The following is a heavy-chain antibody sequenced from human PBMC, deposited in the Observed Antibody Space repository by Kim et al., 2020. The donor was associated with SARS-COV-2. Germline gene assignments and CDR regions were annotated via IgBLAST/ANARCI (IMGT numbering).Heavy chain of an antibody. J-gene: IGHJ4*02. CDR3: ARDPLKYYDFWSGYDY. D-gene: IGHD3-3*01. CDR1: GGSISSYY. Sequence: SETLSLTCTVSGGSISSYYWSWIRQPAGKGLEWIGRIYTSGSTNYNPSLKSRVTMSVDTSKNQFSLKLSSVTAADTAVYYCARDPLKYYDFWSGYDYWGQGTLVTVSS. CDR2: IYTSGST. V-gene: IGHV4-4*07.